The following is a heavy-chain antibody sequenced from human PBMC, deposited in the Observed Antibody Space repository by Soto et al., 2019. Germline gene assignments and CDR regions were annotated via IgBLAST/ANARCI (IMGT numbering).Heavy chain of an antibody. CDR1: GFTFSSHA. J-gene: IGHJ5*02. CDR3: AKGVDGYCSSGSCLAYWSDT. Sequence: VQLLESGGGLVQPGGSLRLSCAASGFTFSSHAMSWVRQAPGEGPEWVSAITGSGDRTFYADSVKGRFTISRDNSKNRLYLQMSSLRAEDTAVYHCAKGVDGYCSSGSCLAYWSDTGGQGTLVTVSS. CDR2: ITGSGDRT. D-gene: IGHD2-2*03. V-gene: IGHV3-23*01.